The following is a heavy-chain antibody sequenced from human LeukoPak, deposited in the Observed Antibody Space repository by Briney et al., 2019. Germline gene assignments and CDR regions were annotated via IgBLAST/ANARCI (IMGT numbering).Heavy chain of an antibody. CDR3: AKSYQLLSHDAFDI. V-gene: IGHV3-30*04. CDR2: ISYDGSNK. CDR1: GFTFSSSA. J-gene: IGHJ3*02. D-gene: IGHD2-2*01. Sequence: PGRSLRLSCAASGFTFSSSAMHWVRQAPGKGLEWVAVISYDGSNKYYADSVRGRFTISRDNSKNTLYLQMNSLRAEDTAVYYCAKSYQLLSHDAFDIWGQGTVVTVSS.